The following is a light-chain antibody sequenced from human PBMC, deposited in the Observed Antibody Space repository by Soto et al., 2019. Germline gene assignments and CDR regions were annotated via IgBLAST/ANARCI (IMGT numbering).Light chain of an antibody. V-gene: IGLV2-14*01. CDR2: EVS. CDR1: SSDVGAYKY. J-gene: IGLJ3*02. Sequence: QSVLTQPASVSGSPGQSITISCTGTSSDVGAYKYVYWYQQQPDKAPRLMIYEVSNRPSGVSSRFSGSKSGNTASLTISGLRAEDEAVYYCCSFAGSNSWVFGGGTKLTVL. CDR3: CSFAGSNSWV.